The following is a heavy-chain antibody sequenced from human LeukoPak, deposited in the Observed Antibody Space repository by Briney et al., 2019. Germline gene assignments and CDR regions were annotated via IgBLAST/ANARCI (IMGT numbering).Heavy chain of an antibody. CDR3: ARDGDYYDSSGYPSLSGQFDY. D-gene: IGHD3-22*01. CDR2: IYYSGST. Sequence: SETLFLTCTVSGGSISSSSYYWGWIRQPPGKGLEWIGSIYYSGSTYYNPSLKSRVTISVDTSKNQFSLKLSSVTAADTAVYYCARDGDYYDSSGYPSLSGQFDYWGQGTLVTVSS. V-gene: IGHV4-39*07. CDR1: GGSISSSSYY. J-gene: IGHJ4*02.